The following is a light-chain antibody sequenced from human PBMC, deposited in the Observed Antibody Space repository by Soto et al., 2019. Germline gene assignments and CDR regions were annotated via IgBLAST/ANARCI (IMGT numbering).Light chain of an antibody. CDR3: QQSYSTPRT. CDR1: QSISSY. Sequence: DLQMTQSPSSLSASVGDRVTITCRASQSISSYLNWYQQKPGKAPKLLIYAASSLQGGVPSRFSGSGSGTDFTLTISSLQPEDFATYYCQQSYSTPRTFGQGTKVEIK. CDR2: AAS. V-gene: IGKV1-39*01. J-gene: IGKJ1*01.